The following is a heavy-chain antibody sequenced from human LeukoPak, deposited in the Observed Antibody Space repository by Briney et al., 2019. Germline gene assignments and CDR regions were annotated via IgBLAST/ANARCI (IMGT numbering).Heavy chain of an antibody. Sequence: GGSLRLSCAASGFTFSSYVMHWVRQAPGKGLEWVAVISYDGSNKYYADSVKGRFTISRDNSKNTLYLQMNSLRAEDTAVYYCAREVEGLGYWGQGTLVTVSS. CDR1: GFTFSSYV. J-gene: IGHJ4*02. V-gene: IGHV3-30-3*01. D-gene: IGHD1-1*01. CDR3: AREVEGLGY. CDR2: ISYDGSNK.